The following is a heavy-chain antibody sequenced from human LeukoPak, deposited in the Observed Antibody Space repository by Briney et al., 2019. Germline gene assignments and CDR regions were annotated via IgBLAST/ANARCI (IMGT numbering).Heavy chain of an antibody. Sequence: SETLSLTCTVSGGSISSSDDYWGWIRQPPGKGLEWIGTMYYSGSTFYNPSLKSRITISVDTSNNQFSLKLSYVTAANTAVYYCAKGGGQWLIPDDYWGQGTLVTVSS. J-gene: IGHJ4*02. D-gene: IGHD6-19*01. CDR3: AKGGGQWLIPDDY. V-gene: IGHV4-39*01. CDR1: GGSISSSDDY. CDR2: MYYSGST.